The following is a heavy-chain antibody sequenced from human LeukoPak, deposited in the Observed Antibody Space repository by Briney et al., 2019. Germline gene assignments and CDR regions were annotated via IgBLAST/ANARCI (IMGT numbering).Heavy chain of an antibody. CDR3: AREKRSGGFPFDY. J-gene: IGHJ4*02. V-gene: IGHV3-21*04. Sequence: QSGGSLRLXCAASGFTFSSYSMNWVRQAPGKVLEWVSSISSSSSYIYYADSVKGRFTISRDNAKNSLYLQMNSLRAEDTAVYYCAREKRSGGFPFDYWGQGTLVTVSS. D-gene: IGHD6-25*01. CDR2: ISSSSSYI. CDR1: GFTFSSYS.